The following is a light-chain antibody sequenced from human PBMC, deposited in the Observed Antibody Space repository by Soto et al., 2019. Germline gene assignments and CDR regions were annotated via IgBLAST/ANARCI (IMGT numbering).Light chain of an antibody. Sequence: QSALTQPASVSGSPGQSIAISCTGTSGDIGSYNRVSWYQQHPGKAPKLIIYEVTDRPSGVSNRFSGSKSGNTASLTISGLQAEDEAEYHCSSCTSINTRAWVFGTGTKVTVL. CDR2: EVT. CDR1: SGDIGSYNR. CDR3: SSCTSINTRAWV. J-gene: IGLJ1*01. V-gene: IGLV2-14*01.